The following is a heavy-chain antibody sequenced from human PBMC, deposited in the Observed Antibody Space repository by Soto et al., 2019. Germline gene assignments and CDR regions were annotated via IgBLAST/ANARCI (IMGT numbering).Heavy chain of an antibody. J-gene: IGHJ5*02. Sequence: SETLSLTCTASGGSITSSSHFWGWVRQPPGKGLEWIGTIYFTGNTYYTPSLKSRLTMSIDTSKNEFSLRLNSVTAADTAVYYCAGQTFTIAAASYGRSNWFDPWGQGTLVTVSS. CDR2: IYFTGNT. V-gene: IGHV4-39*01. D-gene: IGHD6-25*01. CDR3: AGQTFTIAAASYGRSNWFDP. CDR1: GGSITSSSHF.